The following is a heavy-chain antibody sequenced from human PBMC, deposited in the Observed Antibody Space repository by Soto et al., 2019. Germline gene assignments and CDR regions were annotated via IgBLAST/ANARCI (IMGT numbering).Heavy chain of an antibody. CDR1: GFTFSSYA. D-gene: IGHD6-19*01. CDR2: ISGSGGST. Sequence: EVQLLESGGGLVQPGGSLRLSCAASGFTFSSYAMNWVRQGPGKGLEWVPAISGSGGSTYYADSVKGRFTISIDSSKSPLYLQINSPRAEDTAAYYCASRSSGWYFDYWGQGTLVTVSS. CDR3: ASRSSGWYFDY. V-gene: IGHV3-23*01. J-gene: IGHJ4*02.